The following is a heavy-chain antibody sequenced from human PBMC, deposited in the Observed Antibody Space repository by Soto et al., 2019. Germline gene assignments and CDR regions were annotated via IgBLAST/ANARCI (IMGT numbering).Heavy chain of an antibody. CDR3: ARDWDTTTNYDFWSGYYYYGMDV. CDR2: ISAYNGNT. CDR1: GYTFTSYG. D-gene: IGHD3-3*01. J-gene: IGHJ6*02. Sequence: ASVKVSCKASGYTFTSYGISWVRQAPGQGLEWMGWISAYNGNTNYAQKLQGRVTMTTDTSTSTAYMELRSLRSDDTAVYYCARDWDTTTNYDFWSGYYYYGMDVWGQGTTVTVSS. V-gene: IGHV1-18*01.